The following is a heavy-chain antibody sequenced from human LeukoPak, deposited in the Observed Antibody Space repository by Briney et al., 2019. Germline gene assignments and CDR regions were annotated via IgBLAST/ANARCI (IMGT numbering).Heavy chain of an antibody. Sequence: GGSLRLSCAASGFTFSSYWMHWVRQAPGKGLVWVSRINSDGSSTSYADSAKGRFTISRGNAKNTLYLQMNSLRAEDTAVYYCARPSGSYLDAFDIWGQGTMVTVSS. CDR2: INSDGSST. CDR1: GFTFSSYW. D-gene: IGHD1-26*01. CDR3: ARPSGSYLDAFDI. V-gene: IGHV3-74*01. J-gene: IGHJ3*02.